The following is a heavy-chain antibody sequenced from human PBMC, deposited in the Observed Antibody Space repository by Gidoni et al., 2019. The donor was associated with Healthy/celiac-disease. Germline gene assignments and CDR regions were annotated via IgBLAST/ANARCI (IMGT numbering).Heavy chain of an antibody. CDR1: GFTFSSYG. V-gene: IGHV3-30*18. CDR2: RSYEGSNK. Sequence: QVQLVESGGGVVQPGRSLRLSCAASGFTFSSYGMHWVRQAPGKGLEWVAVRSYEGSNKYYADSVKGRFTISRDNSKNTLYLQMNSLRAEDTAVYYCAKDRWEPGVFDYWGQGTLVTVSS. CDR3: AKDRWEPGVFDY. J-gene: IGHJ4*02. D-gene: IGHD1-26*01.